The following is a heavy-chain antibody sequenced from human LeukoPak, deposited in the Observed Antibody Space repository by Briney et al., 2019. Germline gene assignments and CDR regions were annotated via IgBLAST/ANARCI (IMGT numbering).Heavy chain of an antibody. CDR1: GFIVSNYY. V-gene: IGHV3-53*01. CDR2: IYGGSNI. J-gene: IGHJ4*02. D-gene: IGHD5-18*01. CDR3: ARGVQGYSYGSRVDY. Sequence: PGWALRLSCPASGFIVSNYYMSWVRQAAGKGVEWVSVIYGGSNIYYADSVKGRFTISRDNPKNTLYLQMNSLRAEDTAVYYCARGVQGYSYGSRVDYWGQGTLVTVSS.